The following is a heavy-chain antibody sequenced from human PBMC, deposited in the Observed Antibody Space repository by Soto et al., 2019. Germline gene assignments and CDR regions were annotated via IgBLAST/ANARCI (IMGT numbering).Heavy chain of an antibody. V-gene: IGHV4-34*01. J-gene: IGHJ4*02. Sequence: PSETLSLTCAVYGGSSSGYYWSWIRQPPGKGLEWIGEINHSGSTNYNPSLKSRVTISVDTSKNQFSLKLSSVTAADTAVYYCARGRLVATHDYWGQGTLVTVSS. CDR3: ARGRLVATHDY. CDR2: INHSGST. D-gene: IGHD5-12*01. CDR1: GGSSSGYY.